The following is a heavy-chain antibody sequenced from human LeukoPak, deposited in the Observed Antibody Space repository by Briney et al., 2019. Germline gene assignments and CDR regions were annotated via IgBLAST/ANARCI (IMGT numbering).Heavy chain of an antibody. CDR3: AKATLVGATRYNWFDP. D-gene: IGHD1-26*01. V-gene: IGHV3-23*01. Sequence: GGSLRLSCAASGFTFSSYGMHWVRQAPGKGLEWVSAISGSGGSTYYADSVKGRFTISRDNSKNTLYLQMNSLRAEDTAVYYCAKATLVGATRYNWFDPWGQGTLVTVSS. CDR1: GFTFSSYG. CDR2: ISGSGGST. J-gene: IGHJ5*02.